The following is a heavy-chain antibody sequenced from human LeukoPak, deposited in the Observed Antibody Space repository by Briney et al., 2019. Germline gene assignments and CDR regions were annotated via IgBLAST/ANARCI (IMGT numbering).Heavy chain of an antibody. CDR1: GGSVSSTTYY. CDR2: INYSGSP. Sequence: SETLSLTCTVSGGSVSSTTYYWSWIRQPPGEGLEWIASINYSGSPYYNPSLKSRVTISVDTSENQFSLKLSSVTAADTAVYYCARYVVYGSGKYYFDYWGQGTLVTVSS. D-gene: IGHD3-10*01. CDR3: ARYVVYGSGKYYFDY. V-gene: IGHV4-39*01. J-gene: IGHJ4*02.